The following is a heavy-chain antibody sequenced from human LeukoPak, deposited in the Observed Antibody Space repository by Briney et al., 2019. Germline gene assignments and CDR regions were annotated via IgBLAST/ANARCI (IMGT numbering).Heavy chain of an antibody. D-gene: IGHD1-26*01. CDR2: INHSGST. CDR1: GGSFSGYY. CDR3: ARQLLPRNFDY. V-gene: IGHV4-34*01. J-gene: IGHJ4*02. Sequence: SETLSLTCAVYGGSFSGYYWSWIRQPPGKGLEWIGEINHSGSTNYNPSLKSRVTISVDTSKNQFSPKLSSVTAADTAVYYCARQLLPRNFDYWGQGTLVPVSS.